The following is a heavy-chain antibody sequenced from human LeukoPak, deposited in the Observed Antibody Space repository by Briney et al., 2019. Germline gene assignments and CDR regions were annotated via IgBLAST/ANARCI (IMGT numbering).Heavy chain of an antibody. J-gene: IGHJ4*02. Sequence: QPGGSLRLSCAASGFTFSDYYMSWIRQAPGKGLEWVSYISSSGSTIYYADSVKGRFTISRDNAKNSVYLQMSSLRVDDTAFYYCARRSVAGATTGYYYDSWGQGTLVTVSS. CDR3: ARRSVAGATTGYYYDS. D-gene: IGHD1-26*01. V-gene: IGHV3-11*01. CDR1: GFTFSDYY. CDR2: ISSSGSTI.